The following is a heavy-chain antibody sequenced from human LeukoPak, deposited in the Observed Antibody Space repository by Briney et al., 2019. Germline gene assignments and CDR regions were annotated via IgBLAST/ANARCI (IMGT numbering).Heavy chain of an antibody. J-gene: IGHJ4*02. Sequence: GGSLRLSCVTSGFTFVSYDMHWVRQAPGKGLEWVAFIRYDGSNKYYADSVKGRFTISKDNSKNTLYLEMSSLRAEDTAVYYCAKKQQRGITIFGVVMNDFDYWGQGTLVTVSS. D-gene: IGHD3-3*01. CDR2: IRYDGSNK. V-gene: IGHV3-30*02. CDR1: GFTFVSYD. CDR3: AKKQQRGITIFGVVMNDFDY.